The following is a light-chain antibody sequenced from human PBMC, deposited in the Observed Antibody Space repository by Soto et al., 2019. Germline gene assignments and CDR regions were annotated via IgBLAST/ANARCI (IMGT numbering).Light chain of an antibody. Sequence: QSVLTQPPSASGTPGQRVTISCSGSSSNIERNFVYWYQHFSGTAPKLLIYRDDQRPSGVPDRFSGSKSGTSASLAISGLRSEDEADFYCVAWDHSLSAWVFGGGTKLTAL. CDR2: RDD. J-gene: IGLJ3*02. CDR3: VAWDHSLSAWV. V-gene: IGLV1-47*01. CDR1: SSNIERNF.